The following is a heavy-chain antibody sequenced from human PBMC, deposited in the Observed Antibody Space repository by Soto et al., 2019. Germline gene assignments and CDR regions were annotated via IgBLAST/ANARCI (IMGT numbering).Heavy chain of an antibody. CDR3: GRGGRLGDAFDI. CDR2: IYHSGST. J-gene: IGHJ3*02. V-gene: IGHV4-30-2*01. CDR1: GGSISSGGYS. D-gene: IGHD3-9*01. Sequence: QLQLQESGSGLVKPSQTLSLICAVSGGSISSGGYSWSWIRQPPGKGLEYIGYIYHSGSTYYNPSLKSRVTISLDRSKNQFSLKLPSVTAADTAVYFCGRGGRLGDAFDIWGQGTMVTVSS.